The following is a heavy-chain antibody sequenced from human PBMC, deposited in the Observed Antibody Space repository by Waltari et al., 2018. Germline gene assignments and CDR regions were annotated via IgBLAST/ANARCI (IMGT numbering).Heavy chain of an antibody. CDR2: MNPNRGNT. J-gene: IGHJ4*02. Sequence: QVQLVQSGAEVKKPGASVKVSCKASGYTFTSYDINWVRQATGQGLEWMGWMNPNRGNTGYAQKFQGRLTITRNTSISTAYMELSSLRSEDTAVYYCARSYSSSSNYFDYWGQGTLVTVSS. V-gene: IGHV1-8*03. CDR1: GYTFTSYD. D-gene: IGHD6-6*01. CDR3: ARSYSSSSNYFDY.